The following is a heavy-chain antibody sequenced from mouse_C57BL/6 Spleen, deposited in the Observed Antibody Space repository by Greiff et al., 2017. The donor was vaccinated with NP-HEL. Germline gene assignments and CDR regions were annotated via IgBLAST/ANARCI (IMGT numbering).Heavy chain of an antibody. Sequence: EVQLQQSGPELVKPGASVKISCKASGYTFTDYYMNWVKQSHGKSLEWIGDINPNNGGTSYNQKFKGKATLTVDKSSSTAYMELRSLTSEDAAVYDGGRLGSNWGQGTLVTVAA. D-gene: IGHD3-3*01. V-gene: IGHV1-26*01. CDR1: GYTFTDYY. CDR3: GRLGSN. CDR2: INPNNGGT. J-gene: IGHJ3*01.